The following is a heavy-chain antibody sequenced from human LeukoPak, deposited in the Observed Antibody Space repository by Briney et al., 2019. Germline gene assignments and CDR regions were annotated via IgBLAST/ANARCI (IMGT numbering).Heavy chain of an antibody. CDR3: ARGPYYDSKMGTFDP. D-gene: IGHD3-22*01. J-gene: IGHJ5*02. CDR1: GYTFTELS. CDR2: FDPEDGET. V-gene: IGHV1-24*01. Sequence: ASEKVSCKASGYTFTELSMHWVRQAPGKGLEWMGGFDPEDGETIYAQKFQGRVTMTEDTSTDTAYMELSSLRSEDTAVYYCARGPYYDSKMGTFDPWGQGTLVTVSS.